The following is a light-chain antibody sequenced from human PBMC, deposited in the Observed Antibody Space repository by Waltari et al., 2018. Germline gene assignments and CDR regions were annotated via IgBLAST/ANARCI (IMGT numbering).Light chain of an antibody. V-gene: IGKV4-1*01. CDR3: QQFFSAGDT. CDR1: QTLFNTAINRNH. J-gene: IGKJ3*01. CDR2: WAS. Sequence: DIVLTQSPDSLTVSLGERATISCKSSQTLFNTAINRNHLAWYQQKAGQPPKLLIYWASTRESWVPDRFSGSGSGTDFTLTISSLQAEDVAVYYCQQFFSAGDTFGPGTKVEI.